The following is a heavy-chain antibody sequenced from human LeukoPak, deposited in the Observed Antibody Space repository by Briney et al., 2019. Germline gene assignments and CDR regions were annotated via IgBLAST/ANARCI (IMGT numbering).Heavy chain of an antibody. Sequence: GGSLRLSCAASGFTFSSYWMSWVRQAPGKGLEWVANIKQDGSEKYYVDSVKGRFTISRDNAKNSLYLQMNSLRAEDTAVYYCARDPYSGAYGDTYYYYMDVWGKGTTVTISS. CDR3: ARDPYSGAYGDTYYYYMDV. V-gene: IGHV3-7*01. J-gene: IGHJ6*03. D-gene: IGHD1-26*01. CDR1: GFTFSSYW. CDR2: IKQDGSEK.